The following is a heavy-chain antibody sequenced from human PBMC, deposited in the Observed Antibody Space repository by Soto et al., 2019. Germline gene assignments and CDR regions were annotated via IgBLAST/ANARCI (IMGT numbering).Heavy chain of an antibody. D-gene: IGHD1-26*01. Sequence: GGSLRLACAVSGVSFDRYSMKWVRQGPGKGLEWVSSIGTSGSYIYDTDSVKGRFTISRDNTKDSLYLQMNSLRAEDTAIYYCARGSAFIGLAYWGQGT. J-gene: IGHJ4*02. V-gene: IGHV3-21*03. CDR2: IGTSGSYI. CDR1: GVSFDRYS. CDR3: ARGSAFIGLAY.